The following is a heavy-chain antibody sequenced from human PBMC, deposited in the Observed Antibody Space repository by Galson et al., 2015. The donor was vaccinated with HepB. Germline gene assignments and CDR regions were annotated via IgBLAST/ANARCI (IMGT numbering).Heavy chain of an antibody. Sequence: SLRLSCAASGFIFSIYAMSWVRQAPGKGLEWVSSVGGGFGTTYYADSVKGRFTISRDISKNTLYLQMNSLRTEDTAVYYCAKDRWLSGDSSSGLDSWGQGTLVTVSS. D-gene: IGHD6-6*01. V-gene: IGHV3-23*01. J-gene: IGHJ4*02. CDR2: VGGGFGTT. CDR1: GFIFSIYA. CDR3: AKDRWLSGDSSSGLDS.